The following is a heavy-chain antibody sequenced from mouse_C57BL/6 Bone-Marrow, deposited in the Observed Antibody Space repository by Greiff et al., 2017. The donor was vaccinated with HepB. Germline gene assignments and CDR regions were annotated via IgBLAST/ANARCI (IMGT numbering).Heavy chain of an antibody. CDR2: IYPGSGST. CDR1: GYTFTSYW. J-gene: IGHJ1*03. D-gene: IGHD4-1*01. CDR3: ARSGNWDSHWYFDV. Sequence: QVQLQHPGAELVKPGASVKMSCKASGYTFTSYWITWVKQRPGQGLEWIGDIYPGSGSTNYNEKFKSKATLTVDTSSSTAYMQLSSLTSEDSAVYYCARSGNWDSHWYFDVWGTGTTVTVSS. V-gene: IGHV1-55*01.